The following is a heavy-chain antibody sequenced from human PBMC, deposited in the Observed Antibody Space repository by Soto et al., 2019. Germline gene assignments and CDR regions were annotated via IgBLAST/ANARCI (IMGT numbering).Heavy chain of an antibody. J-gene: IGHJ6*02. D-gene: IGHD6-19*01. CDR2: ISAYNGNT. CDR3: ARDVQQWLVPLVYYYYGMDV. V-gene: IGHV1-18*04. CDR1: GYTFTSYG. Sequence: QVQLVQSGAEVKKPGASVKVSCKASGYTFTSYGISWVRQAPGQGLEWMGWISAYNGNTNYAQKLQGRVPMTTDTSTSTGYMELRSLRSDDTAVYYCARDVQQWLVPLVYYYYGMDVWGQGTTVTVSS.